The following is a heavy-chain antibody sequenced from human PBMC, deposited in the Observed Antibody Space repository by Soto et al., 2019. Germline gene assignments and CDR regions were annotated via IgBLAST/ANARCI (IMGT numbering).Heavy chain of an antibody. CDR1: GGSISSYY. D-gene: IGHD3-22*01. CDR2: IYYSGST. J-gene: IGHJ4*02. Sequence: SETLSLTCTVSGGSISSYYWSWIRQPPGKGLEWIGYIYYSGSTNYNPSLKSRVTISVDTSKNQFSLKLSSVTAADTAVYYCARPYYYDSNGCYPLDYWGQGTLVTVSS. V-gene: IGHV4-59*01. CDR3: ARPYYYDSNGCYPLDY.